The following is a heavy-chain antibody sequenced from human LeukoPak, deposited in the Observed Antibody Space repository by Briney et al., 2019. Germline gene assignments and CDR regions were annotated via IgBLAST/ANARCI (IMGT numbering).Heavy chain of an antibody. Sequence: SVKASCKASGGTFSSYAISRVRQAPGQGVEWMGGIIPIFGTANYAQTFQGRVTITADESASTAYMELSSLRSEDTAVYYCASSKSGSYLNYFDYWGQGTLVTVSS. J-gene: IGHJ4*02. V-gene: IGHV1-69*01. CDR2: IIPIFGTA. CDR1: GGTFSSYA. D-gene: IGHD1-26*01. CDR3: ASSKSGSYLNYFDY.